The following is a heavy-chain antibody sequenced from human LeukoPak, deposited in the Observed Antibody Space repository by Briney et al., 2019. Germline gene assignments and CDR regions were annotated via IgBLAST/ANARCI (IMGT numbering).Heavy chain of an antibody. CDR1: GGSISSSSYY. Sequence: SETLSLTCTVSGGSISSSSYYWGWIRQPPGKGLEWIGRIYYSGSTYYNPSLNSRVTISVDTSKTQFSLKLSSVTVADTAVYYCARQYCSSISCYPASPGFDYWGQGTLVTVSS. CDR2: IYYSGST. V-gene: IGHV4-39*07. CDR3: ARQYCSSISCYPASPGFDY. J-gene: IGHJ4*02. D-gene: IGHD2-2*01.